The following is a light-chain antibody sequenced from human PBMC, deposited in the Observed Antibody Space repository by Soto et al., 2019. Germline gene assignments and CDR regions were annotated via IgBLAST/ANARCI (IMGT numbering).Light chain of an antibody. J-gene: IGKJ3*01. CDR2: AAS. CDR1: QDISSR. Sequence: DIQMTQSPSSVSASIGDGVTITCRASQDISSRLAWYQQRPGKAPQLLLYAASSLQSGVPSRFSGSGSVTDFTLTISSLQPEDFATYYCQQANSFPLTFGPGTKVDIK. CDR3: QQANSFPLT. V-gene: IGKV1-12*01.